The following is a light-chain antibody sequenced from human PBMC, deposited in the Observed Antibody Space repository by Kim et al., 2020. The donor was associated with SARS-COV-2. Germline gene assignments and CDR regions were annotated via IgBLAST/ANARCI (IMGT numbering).Light chain of an antibody. CDR3: QEYNTYPWT. CDR1: HSMSTW. CDR2: QAS. J-gene: IGKJ1*01. Sequence: ASVGDRVTITCRASHSMSTWWAWYQQKSGKAPKLLMYQASTAETGVPSRCSGGGSGTQFTLTISSLQPDDVATYYCQEYNTYPWTFGQRTKVDIK. V-gene: IGKV1-5*03.